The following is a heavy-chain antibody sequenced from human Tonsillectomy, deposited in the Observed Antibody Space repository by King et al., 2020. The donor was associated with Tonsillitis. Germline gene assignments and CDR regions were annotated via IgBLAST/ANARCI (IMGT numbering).Heavy chain of an antibody. D-gene: IGHD2-21*02. CDR3: ARVTVVTATHCAY. V-gene: IGHV3-21*01. CDR1: GFTFSSYS. J-gene: IGHJ4*02. Sequence: VQLVESGGGLVKPGGSLRLSCAASGFTFSSYSMNWVRQAPGKGLEWVSSISSSSSYIYYADSVKGRFTISRDNAKNSLYLQMNSLRAEDTAVYYCARVTVVTATHCAYWGQGTLVTVSS. CDR2: ISSSSSYI.